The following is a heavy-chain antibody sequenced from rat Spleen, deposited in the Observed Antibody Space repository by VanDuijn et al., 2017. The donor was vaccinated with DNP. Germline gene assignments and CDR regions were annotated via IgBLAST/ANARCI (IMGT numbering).Heavy chain of an antibody. J-gene: IGHJ2*01. D-gene: IGHD1-7*01. Sequence: EVQLVESGGGLVQPGRSLKLSCAASGFTFSDYNMAWVRQAPKKGLEWVATIDTSATRTDHPDSVKGRFTISRDNAKTTLYLQMDSLRSEDTATYYCTSGLYWGQGVMVTVSS. V-gene: IGHV5-7*01. CDR2: IDTSATRT. CDR3: TSGLY. CDR1: GFTFSDYN.